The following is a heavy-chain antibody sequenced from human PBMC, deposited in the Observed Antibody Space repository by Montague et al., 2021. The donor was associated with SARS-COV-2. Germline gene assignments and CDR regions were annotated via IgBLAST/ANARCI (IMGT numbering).Heavy chain of an antibody. J-gene: IGHJ4*02. Sequence: SLRLSCAASGLNFGNFGMSWVRQAPGKGLEWVANINKDGSEKYHLESLKGRFTISRDNANSSVFLQMDSLRPDDTAVYYCARKDDFKDWGQGTLVIVSS. D-gene: IGHD2-15*01. CDR2: INKDGSEK. V-gene: IGHV3-7*03. CDR1: GLNFGNFG. CDR3: ARKDDFKD.